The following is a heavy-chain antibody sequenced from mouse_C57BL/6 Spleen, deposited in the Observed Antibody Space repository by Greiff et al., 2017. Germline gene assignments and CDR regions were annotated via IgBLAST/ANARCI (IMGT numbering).Heavy chain of an antibody. V-gene: IGHV1-52*01. CDR3: AIGYGSIYLDY. J-gene: IGHJ2*01. D-gene: IGHD1-1*01. Sequence: QVQLQQPGAELVRPGSSVKLSCKASGYTFTSYWMHWVKQRPIQGLEWIGNIDPSDSETHYNQKFKDKATLTVDKSSITAYMQLSSLTSEDSAVNSCAIGYGSIYLDYWGQGTTLTVSS. CDR1: GYTFTSYW. CDR2: IDPSDSET.